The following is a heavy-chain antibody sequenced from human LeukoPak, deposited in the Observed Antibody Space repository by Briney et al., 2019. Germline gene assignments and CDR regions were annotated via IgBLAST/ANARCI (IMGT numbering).Heavy chain of an antibody. D-gene: IGHD3-10*01. CDR2: IRSDEGNK. Sequence: GGSLRLSCAASGFTFSSYGMHWVRQAPGKGLEWVAFIRSDEGNKYYADSVKGRFTISRDNSKNTLYLQMNSLRAEDTAVYYCANFRGVVRGVMNYWGQGALVTVSS. J-gene: IGHJ4*02. V-gene: IGHV3-30*02. CDR3: ANFRGVVRGVMNY. CDR1: GFTFSSYG.